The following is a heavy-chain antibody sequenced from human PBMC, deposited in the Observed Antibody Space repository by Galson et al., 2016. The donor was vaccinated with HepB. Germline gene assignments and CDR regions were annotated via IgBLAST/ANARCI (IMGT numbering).Heavy chain of an antibody. Sequence: SLRLSCAGSGFTFNNYALHWVRQAPGKGLEWVALISYDTNNKYYADSVKGRFTISRDDSKNTLYLQMNSLRTEDTAVYYCARALTGIVATGGHWGQGTQVTVSS. CDR1: GFTFNNYA. D-gene: IGHD5-12*01. CDR3: ARALTGIVATGGH. CDR2: ISYDTNNK. V-gene: IGHV3-30*04. J-gene: IGHJ4*02.